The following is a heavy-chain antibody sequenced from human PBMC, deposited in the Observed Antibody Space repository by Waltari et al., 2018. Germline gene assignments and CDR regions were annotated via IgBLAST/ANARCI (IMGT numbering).Heavy chain of an antibody. CDR2: ISSSSSYI. CDR3: ARHHYYYDSSGYCFDY. J-gene: IGHJ4*02. Sequence: SISSSSSYIYYADSVKGRFTISRDNAKNSLYLQMNSLRAEDTAVYYCARHHYYYDSSGYCFDYWGQGTLVTVSS. V-gene: IGHV3-21*01. D-gene: IGHD3-22*01.